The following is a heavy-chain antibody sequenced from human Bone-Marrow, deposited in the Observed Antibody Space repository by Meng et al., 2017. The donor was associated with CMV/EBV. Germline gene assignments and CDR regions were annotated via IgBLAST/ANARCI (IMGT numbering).Heavy chain of an antibody. CDR1: GGTFSSYT. CDR2: IIPILGIA. V-gene: IGHV1-69*02. Sequence: SVKVSCKASGGTFSSYTISWVRQAPGQGLEWMGRIIPILGIANYAQKFQGRVTITADKSTSTAYMELSSLRSEDTAVYYCAVDTVVIPDPIRNWGQGSLVTVSS. CDR3: AVDTVVIPDPIRN. D-gene: IGHD2-2*01. J-gene: IGHJ4*02.